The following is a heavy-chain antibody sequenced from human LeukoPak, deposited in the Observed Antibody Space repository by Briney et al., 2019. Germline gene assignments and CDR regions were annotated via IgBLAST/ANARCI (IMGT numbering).Heavy chain of an antibody. D-gene: IGHD3-10*01. V-gene: IGHV3-11*01. CDR3: ARVGSDQWFGELLSSYYFDY. J-gene: IGHJ4*02. CDR1: GFTFSDYY. Sequence: KPGGSLRLSCAASGFTFSDYYMSWIRQAPGKGLEWVSYISSSGSTIYYADSVKGRFTISRDNAKNSLYLQMNSLRAEDMAVYYCARVGSDQWFGELLSSYYFDYWGQGTLVTVSS. CDR2: ISSSGSTI.